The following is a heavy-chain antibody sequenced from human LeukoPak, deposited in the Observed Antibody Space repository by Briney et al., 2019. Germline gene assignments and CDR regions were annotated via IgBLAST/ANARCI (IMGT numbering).Heavy chain of an antibody. Sequence: GASVKVSFKAFGYTFTSYYMHWVRQAPGQGLEWMGWINPHSGDTNYAHKFQGRVTMTRDTSISIAYMELSSLKSDDTAVYYCAREGGSSYGYAYHWGQGTLVTVSS. CDR3: AREGGSSYGYAYH. CDR1: GYTFTSYY. V-gene: IGHV1-2*07. D-gene: IGHD5-18*01. J-gene: IGHJ5*02. CDR2: INPHSGDT.